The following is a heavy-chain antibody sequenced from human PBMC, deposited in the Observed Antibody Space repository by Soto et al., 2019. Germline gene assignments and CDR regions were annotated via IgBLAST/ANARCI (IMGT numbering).Heavy chain of an antibody. CDR3: ARPLQGDYVPDY. CDR1: GGSISSSSYY. V-gene: IGHV4-39*01. Sequence: QLRLQESGPGLVKPSETLSLTCTVSGGSISSSSYYWGWIRQPPGKGLEWSGSIYYSGSTYYNPALKSRVTVSVDTSKTQFPLKLSSVPAADTAVYYCARPLQGDYVPDYWGQGTLVTVSS. J-gene: IGHJ4*02. CDR2: IYYSGST. D-gene: IGHD4-17*01.